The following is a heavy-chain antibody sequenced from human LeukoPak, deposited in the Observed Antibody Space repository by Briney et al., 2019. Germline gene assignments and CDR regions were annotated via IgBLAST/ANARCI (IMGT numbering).Heavy chain of an antibody. J-gene: IGHJ4*02. Sequence: PSQTLSLTCAISGDSVSSKSASWNWIRQSPSRGLEWLGRTYSRSKWFNDYAVSVKSRITINPDTSKNQFSLHLTSVTPDDTAVYYCARGTGSLDYWGQGTLVTVFS. CDR3: ARGTGSLDY. CDR2: TYSRSKWFN. CDR1: GDSVSSKSAS. D-gene: IGHD1-26*01. V-gene: IGHV6-1*01.